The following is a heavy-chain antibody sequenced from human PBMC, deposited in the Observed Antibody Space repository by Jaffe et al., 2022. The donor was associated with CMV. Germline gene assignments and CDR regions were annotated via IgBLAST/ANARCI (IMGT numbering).Heavy chain of an antibody. V-gene: IGHV3-74*01. D-gene: IGHD5-12*01. J-gene: IGHJ6*03. CDR1: GFTFSSYW. Sequence: EVQLVESGGGLVQPGGSLRLSCAASGFTFSSYWMHWVRQAPGKGLVWVSRINSDGSSTSYADSVKGRFTISRDNAKNTLYLQMNSLRAEDTAVYYCAYSGYDNYYYYYMDVWGKGTTVTVSS. CDR2: INSDGSST. CDR3: AYSGYDNYYYYYMDV.